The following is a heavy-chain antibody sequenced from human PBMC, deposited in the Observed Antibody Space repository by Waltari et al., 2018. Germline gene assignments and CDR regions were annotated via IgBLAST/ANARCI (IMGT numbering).Heavy chain of an antibody. D-gene: IGHD3-22*01. Sequence: QVQLVQSGAEVKKPGASVKVSCKASGYTFTSYYMHWVRPAPGQGLEWMGIINPSGGSTSYAQKFQGRVTMTRDTSTSTVYMELSSLRSEDTAVYYCAREGYYDSSGYYYVDYWGQGTLVTVSS. CDR3: AREGYYDSSGYYYVDY. CDR2: INPSGGST. CDR1: GYTFTSYY. J-gene: IGHJ4*02. V-gene: IGHV1-46*01.